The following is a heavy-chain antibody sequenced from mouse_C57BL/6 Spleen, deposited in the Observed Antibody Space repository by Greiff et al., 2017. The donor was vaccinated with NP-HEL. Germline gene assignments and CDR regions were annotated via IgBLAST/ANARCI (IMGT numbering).Heavy chain of an antibody. V-gene: IGHV1-20*01. CDR3: VSKGDDGYYVDFDY. J-gene: IGHJ2*01. CDR1: GYSFTGYF. D-gene: IGHD2-3*01. Sequence: VQLQQSGPELVKPGDSVKISCKASGYSFTGYFMNWVMQSHGKSLEWIGRINPYNGDTFYNQKFKGKATLTVDKSSSTAHMELRSLTSEDSAVYYCVSKGDDGYYVDFDYWGQGTTLTVSS. CDR2: INPYNGDT.